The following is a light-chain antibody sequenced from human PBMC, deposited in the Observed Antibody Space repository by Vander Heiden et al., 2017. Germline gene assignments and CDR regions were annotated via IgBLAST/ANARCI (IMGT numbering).Light chain of an antibody. CDR2: AAS. J-gene: IGKJ1*01. CDR1: QGIRND. CDR3: RQDDNYPRT. V-gene: IGKV1-6*01. Sequence: AIQMTQSPSSLSASVGDRVTITCRASQGIRNDLGCYQQKPGKAPKLLIYAASSLLSGVPSRFSGSGSGTDFTLTIISLQPEDFPTSYCRQDDNYPRTFGQGTKVEIK.